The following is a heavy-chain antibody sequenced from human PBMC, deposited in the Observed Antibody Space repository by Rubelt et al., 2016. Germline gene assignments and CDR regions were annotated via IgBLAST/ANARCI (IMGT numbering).Heavy chain of an antibody. V-gene: IGHV1-2*02. Sequence: QVQLVQSGAEVKKPGASVKVSCKASGYTFTGYYMHWVRQAPGQGLEWMGWINPNSGGPNYARKFQGRVTMTRDTSVSTAYRELSRLTSDDTAVYYCARGNSGYDYGLDYWGQGTLVTVSS. CDR3: ARGNSGYDYGLDY. J-gene: IGHJ4*02. CDR2: INPNSGGP. D-gene: IGHD5-12*01. CDR1: GYTFTGYY.